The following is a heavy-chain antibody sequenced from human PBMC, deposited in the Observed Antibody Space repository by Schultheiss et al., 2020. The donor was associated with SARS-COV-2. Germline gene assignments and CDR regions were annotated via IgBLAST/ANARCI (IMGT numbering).Heavy chain of an antibody. D-gene: IGHD2-15*01. J-gene: IGHJ3*02. CDR3: ATCSGGSCYVDAFDI. V-gene: IGHV3-23*01. CDR1: GFTFSSYA. CDR2: ISASGATT. Sequence: GGSLRLSCAASGFTFSSYAMSWVRQAPGKGLDWVSSISASGATTYYADSVKGRFTISRDISENTLYLLMNSLRAEDTAIYYCATCSGGSCYVDAFDIWGQGTMVTVSS.